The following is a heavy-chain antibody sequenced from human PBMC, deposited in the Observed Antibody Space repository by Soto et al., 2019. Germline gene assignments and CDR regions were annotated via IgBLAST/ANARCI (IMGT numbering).Heavy chain of an antibody. Sequence: QVHLQESGPGLKPSQTLSLTCTVSGGFISSGGGYHWSWIRQYPEKGLEWIGYIYYSGTTSYNASLKGRISISMDTSQNQYSLKLTSMTAADTAVYYCARGGTGSSYDYWGQGTLVTVSS. CDR2: IYYSGTT. CDR3: ARGGTGSSYDY. J-gene: IGHJ4*02. D-gene: IGHD1-1*01. V-gene: IGHV4-31*03. CDR1: GGFISSGGGYH.